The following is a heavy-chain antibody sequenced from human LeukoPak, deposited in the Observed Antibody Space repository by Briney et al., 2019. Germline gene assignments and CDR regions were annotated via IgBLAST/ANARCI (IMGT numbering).Heavy chain of an antibody. J-gene: IGHJ5*02. V-gene: IGHV1-2*06. CDR3: AREFYDFWSGSSNWFDP. Sequence: GASVNVSCKASGYTFTGYYMHWVRQAPGQGREWMGRINPNSGGTNYAQKFQGRVTMTSDTAISTAYIELSRLRSDDTAVYYCAREFYDFWSGSSNWFDPWGQGTPVTVSS. CDR2: INPNSGGT. D-gene: IGHD3-3*01. CDR1: GYTFTGYY.